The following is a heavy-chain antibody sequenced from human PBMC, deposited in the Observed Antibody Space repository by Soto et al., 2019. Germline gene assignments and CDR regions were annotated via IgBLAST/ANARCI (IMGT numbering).Heavy chain of an antibody. D-gene: IGHD6-19*01. CDR3: ARLSRIEVAPKGYYYGMDV. Sequence: SETLSLTCSVSGGSVNSGNYYWTWIRQPPGKGLEWIGQIYYRGSTNYSPSLKSRVTISVDTSKDQFSLKLTSVTAADTAVYFCARLSRIEVAPKGYYYGMDVWGQGTTVTVS. V-gene: IGHV4-61*01. CDR1: GGSVNSGNYY. CDR2: IYYRGST. J-gene: IGHJ6*02.